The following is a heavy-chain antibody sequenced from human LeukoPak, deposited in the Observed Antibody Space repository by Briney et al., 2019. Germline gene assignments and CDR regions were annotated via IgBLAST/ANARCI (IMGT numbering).Heavy chain of an antibody. CDR3: ARVRGYCSGGSCYYYYYMDV. CDR2: IIPIFGTA. V-gene: IGHV1-69*06. Sequence: SVTVSCKASGGTFSSYAISWVRQAPGQGLEWMGGIIPIFGTANYAQKFQGRVTITADKSTSTAYMELSSLRSEDTAVYYCARVRGYCSGGSCYYYYYMDVWGKGTTVTVSS. J-gene: IGHJ6*03. CDR1: GGTFSSYA. D-gene: IGHD2-15*01.